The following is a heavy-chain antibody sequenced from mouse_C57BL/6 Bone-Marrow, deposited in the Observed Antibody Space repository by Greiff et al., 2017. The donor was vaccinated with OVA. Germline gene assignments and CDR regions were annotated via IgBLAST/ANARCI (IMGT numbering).Heavy chain of an antibody. CDR3: ARDDGYFFEY. CDR1: GYTFTDHY. D-gene: IGHD2-3*01. CDR2: IYPGSGNT. J-gene: IGHJ2*01. Sequence: VMLVESGAEVVRPGASVKLSCKASGYTFTDHYINWVKQRPGQGLEWIARIYPGSGNTYYNEKFKGKATLTAEKSSHTAYMQLSSLTSEDSAVYFCARDDGYFFEYWGQGTTLTVSS. V-gene: IGHV1-76*01.